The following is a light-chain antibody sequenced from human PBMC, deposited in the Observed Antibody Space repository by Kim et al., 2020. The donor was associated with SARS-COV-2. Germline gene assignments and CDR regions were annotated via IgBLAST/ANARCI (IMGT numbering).Light chain of an antibody. Sequence: DIQMTQSPSSLSASVGDRVTITCRASQGISNYLAWYQQKPGKVPKLLIYAASALQSGVPSRFSGSGSGTDFTLTISSLQPEDVATYYCQMYNSAPPWTFGQGTKVDIK. J-gene: IGKJ1*01. CDR3: QMYNSAPPWT. CDR2: AAS. V-gene: IGKV1-27*01. CDR1: QGISNY.